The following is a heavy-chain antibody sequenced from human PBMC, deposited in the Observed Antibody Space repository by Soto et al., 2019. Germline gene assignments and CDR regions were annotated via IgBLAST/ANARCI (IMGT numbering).Heavy chain of an antibody. Sequence: GGSLRLSCAASGFTFSSYAMHWVRQAPGKGLEWVAVISYDGSNKYYADSVKGRFTISRDNSKNTLYLQMNSLRAEDTAVYYCAKDRGTIFGVDLNGMDVWGQGTTVTVSS. CDR3: AKDRGTIFGVDLNGMDV. CDR2: ISYDGSNK. D-gene: IGHD3-3*01. CDR1: GFTFSSYA. V-gene: IGHV3-30-3*01. J-gene: IGHJ6*02.